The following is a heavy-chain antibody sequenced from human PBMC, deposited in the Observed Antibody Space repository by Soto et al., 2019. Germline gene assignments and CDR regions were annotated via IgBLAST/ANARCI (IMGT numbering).Heavy chain of an antibody. V-gene: IGHV4-31*03. CDR3: AREPNDSSGYRNAFDI. D-gene: IGHD3-22*01. J-gene: IGHJ3*02. CDR1: GGSISSGGYY. Sequence: QVQLQESGPGLVKPSQTLSLTCTVSGGSISSGGYYWSWIRQHPGKGLEWIGYIYYSGSTYYNPSLKSRVTVSVDTSKNQFSLKLSSVTAADTAVYYCAREPNDSSGYRNAFDIWGQGTMVTVSS. CDR2: IYYSGST.